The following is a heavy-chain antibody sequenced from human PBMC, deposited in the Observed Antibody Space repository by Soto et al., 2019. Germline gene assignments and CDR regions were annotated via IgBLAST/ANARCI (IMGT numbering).Heavy chain of an antibody. Sequence: EVQLVETGGGLIQPGGSLRLSCAASGVSISSDYMTWVRQAPGKGLEWVSLLYSGGTSYYADSVKGRFTISRDNSKNTLFLQMNRLKPEDTAVYYCARGQQVSTIRGVQGFDYWGQGTLVTVSS. CDR1: GVSISSDY. V-gene: IGHV3-53*02. J-gene: IGHJ4*02. D-gene: IGHD3-10*01. CDR2: LYSGGTS. CDR3: ARGQQVSTIRGVQGFDY.